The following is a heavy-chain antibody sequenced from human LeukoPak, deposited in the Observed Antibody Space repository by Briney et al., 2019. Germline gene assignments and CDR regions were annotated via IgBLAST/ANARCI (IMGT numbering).Heavy chain of an antibody. J-gene: IGHJ4*02. CDR1: GGSISGGGYS. V-gene: IGHV4-30-4*07. CDR3: ARDRGGSDWNFHFDY. D-gene: IGHD1-7*01. CDR2: IHYSGTT. Sequence: PSQTLSLTCAVSGGSISGGGYSWSWIRQPPGKGLEWIGYIHYSGTTYYNPSLKSRVTISVDTSKNQFSLKLSSVTAADTAVYYCARDRGGSDWNFHFDYWGQGTLVTVSS.